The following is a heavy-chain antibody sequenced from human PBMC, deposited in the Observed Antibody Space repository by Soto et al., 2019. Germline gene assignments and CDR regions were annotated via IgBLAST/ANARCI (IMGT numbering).Heavy chain of an antibody. CDR2: IKSKTDGGTT. V-gene: IGHV3-15*07. J-gene: IGHJ5*02. D-gene: IGHD1-7*01. CDR3: TTEDPRNYRHWLDP. CDR1: GFTFSNAW. Sequence: GGSLRLSCAASGFTFSNAWMNWVRQAPGKGLEWVGRIKSKTDGGTTDYAAPVKGRFTISRDDSKNTLYLQMNSLKTEDTAVYYCTTEDPRNYRHWLDPWGQGTLVTVSS.